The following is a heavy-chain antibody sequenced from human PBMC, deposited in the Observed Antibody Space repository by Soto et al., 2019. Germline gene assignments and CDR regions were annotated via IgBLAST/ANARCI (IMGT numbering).Heavy chain of an antibody. D-gene: IGHD3-10*01. CDR1: GFTFSSFW. Sequence: GGSLRLSCAASGFTFSSFWMSWVRQAPGKGLEWVANIKTDGSEKQYVDSVKGRFTISRDNPKTSLFLQMNSLRVEDTAVYFCTSYRYPTFYHGSGSYSDSWGQGTPVTVSS. CDR3: TSYRYPTFYHGSGSYSDS. J-gene: IGHJ5*02. V-gene: IGHV3-7*03. CDR2: IKTDGSEK.